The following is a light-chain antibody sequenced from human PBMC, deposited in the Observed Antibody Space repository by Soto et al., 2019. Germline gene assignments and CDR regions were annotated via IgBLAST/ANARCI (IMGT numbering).Light chain of an antibody. CDR3: HLRSNWPPTWT. CDR2: DAS. Sequence: EIVLTQSPATLSLSPGERATLSCRASPSISSYLAWYQHKPAQAPRILIYDASTRAAGIPARFSGSGSGTDFTLTISSLEPDDFAVYFYHLRSNWPPTWTFGQGTKVEVK. J-gene: IGKJ1*01. CDR1: PSISSY. V-gene: IGKV3-11*01.